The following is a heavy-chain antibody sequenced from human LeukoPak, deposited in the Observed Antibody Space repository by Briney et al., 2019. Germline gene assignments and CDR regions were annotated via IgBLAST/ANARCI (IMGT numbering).Heavy chain of an antibody. D-gene: IGHD5-12*01. CDR3: SRDLGTAGDDLLDP. CDR2: LYKDGREK. V-gene: IGHV3-7*01. Sequence: TGGYLRLYCAASRFTFSRYWMTWVPQAPGKGLEWVANLYKDGREKYYMHPVTGRITISRDNAKNSVFLQMNSRGGDDAAVYYCSRDLGTAGDDLLDPWGQGTLVTV. J-gene: IGHJ5*02. CDR1: RFTFSRYW.